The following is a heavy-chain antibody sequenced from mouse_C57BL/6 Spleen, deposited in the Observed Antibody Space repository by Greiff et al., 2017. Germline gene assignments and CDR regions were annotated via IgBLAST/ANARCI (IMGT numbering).Heavy chain of an antibody. J-gene: IGHJ1*03. D-gene: IGHD1-1*01. CDR2: IDPANGNT. CDR1: GFNIKNTY. Sequence: EVNVVESVAELVRPGASVKLSCTASGFNIKNTYMHWVKQRPEQGLEWIGRIDPANGNTKYAPKFQGKATITADTSSNTAYLQLSSLTSEDTAIYYCAFITTVVATSRYFDVWGTGTTVTVSS. CDR3: AFITTVVATSRYFDV. V-gene: IGHV14-3*01.